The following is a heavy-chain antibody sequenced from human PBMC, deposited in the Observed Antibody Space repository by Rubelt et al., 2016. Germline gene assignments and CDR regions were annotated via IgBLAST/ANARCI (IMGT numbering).Heavy chain of an antibody. J-gene: IGHJ6*02. CDR1: GFSFRNYS. V-gene: IGHV3-30*04. CDR3: GRDGLGLRPYYYYNMDV. D-gene: IGHD3-16*01. Sequence: GFSFRNYSIHWVRQAPGKGLEWVAIISHDGSKKYYADSVKGQFTFSRNNSKKRLPRERNGLETKKPPGNTLGRDGLGLRPYYYYNMDVWGQGTTVTVSS. CDR2: ISHDGSKK.